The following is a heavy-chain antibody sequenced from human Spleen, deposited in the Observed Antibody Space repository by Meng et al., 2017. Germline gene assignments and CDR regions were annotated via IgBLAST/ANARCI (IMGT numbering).Heavy chain of an antibody. J-gene: IGHJ6*04. V-gene: IGHV1-8*01. CDR3: ASGAGDYYYDYGMDD. CDR2: MNPNSDNT. CDR1: GYTFTRYD. Sequence: ASVTVSCKASGYTFTRYDINWVRQATGQGLEWMGWMNPNSDNTGYAQKLQGRVTMTRNTSISTADMELSRLRSEDTAVYYCASGAGDYYYDYGMDDWGKGTTVTVSS.